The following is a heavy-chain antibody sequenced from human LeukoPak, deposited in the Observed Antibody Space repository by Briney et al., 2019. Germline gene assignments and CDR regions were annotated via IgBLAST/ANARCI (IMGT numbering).Heavy chain of an antibody. CDR1: GFTFSSYA. Sequence: GGSLRLSCAASGFTFSSYAMSWVRQAPGKGLEWVSAISGSGGSTYYADSVKGRFTISRDNSKNTLYLQMNSLRAEDTAVYYCAKGGPHYYKDARAFDIWGQGTMVTVSS. CDR2: ISGSGGST. V-gene: IGHV3-23*01. D-gene: IGHD3-10*01. CDR3: AKGGPHYYKDARAFDI. J-gene: IGHJ3*02.